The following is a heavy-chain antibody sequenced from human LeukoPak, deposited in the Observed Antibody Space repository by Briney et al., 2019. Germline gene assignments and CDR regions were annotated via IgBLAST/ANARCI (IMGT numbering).Heavy chain of an antibody. CDR3: ARGRGTGTGGNWFDP. Sequence: SETLSLTCAVYGGSFSGYYWRWIRQPPGKGLEWIGEINHSGSTNYNPSLKSRVTISVDTSKNQFPLKLSSVTAADTAVYYCARGRGTGTGGNWFDPWGQGTLVTVSS. D-gene: IGHD1-1*01. CDR2: INHSGST. V-gene: IGHV4-34*01. CDR1: GGSFSGYY. J-gene: IGHJ5*02.